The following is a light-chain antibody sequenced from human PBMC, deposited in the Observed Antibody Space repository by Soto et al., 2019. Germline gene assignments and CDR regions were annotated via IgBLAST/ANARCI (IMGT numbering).Light chain of an antibody. J-gene: IGLJ1*01. CDR2: DVS. V-gene: IGLV2-14*01. CDR1: SSDVGGYNY. CDR3: SSYTSSSTAV. Sequence: QSVLTQPASVSGSPGQSITISCTGTSSDVGGYNYVSWYQQHPGKAPKLMIYDVSNRPSGVSNRFSGSKSGNTASLTISGLQGEDEADYYCSSYTSSSTAVFGTGTKLTVL.